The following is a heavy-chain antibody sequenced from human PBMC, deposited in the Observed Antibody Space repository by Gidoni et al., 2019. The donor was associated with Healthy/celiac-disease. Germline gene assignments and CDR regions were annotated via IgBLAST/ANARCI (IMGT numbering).Heavy chain of an antibody. Sequence: QVQLQESGPGLVKPSETLSLTCAVSGGSISSYYWSWIRQPPGKGLEWMGYIYYSGSTNYNPSLKRRVTISVDTSKNQFSLKLSSVTAADTAVYYCARGRGYGDYEDYWGQGTLVTVSS. CDR3: ARGRGYGDYEDY. D-gene: IGHD4-17*01. V-gene: IGHV4-59*01. CDR2: IYYSGST. CDR1: GGSISSYY. J-gene: IGHJ4*02.